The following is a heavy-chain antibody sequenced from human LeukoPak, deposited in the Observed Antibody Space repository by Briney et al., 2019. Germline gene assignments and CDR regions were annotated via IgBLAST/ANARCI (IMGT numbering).Heavy chain of an antibody. CDR2: IKSKTDGGTT. CDR3: TSKRTVRGVILGDY. D-gene: IGHD3-10*01. CDR1: GFTFSNAW. V-gene: IGHV3-15*01. Sequence: GGSLRLSCAASGFTFSNAWMSWVRQAPGKGLEWVGRIKSKTDGGTTDYAAPVKGRFTISRDDSKNTLYLQMNSLKTEDTAVYYCTSKRTVRGVILGDYWGQGTLVTVS. J-gene: IGHJ4*02.